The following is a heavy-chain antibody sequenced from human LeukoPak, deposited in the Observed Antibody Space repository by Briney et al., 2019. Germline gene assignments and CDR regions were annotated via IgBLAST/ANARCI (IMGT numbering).Heavy chain of an antibody. V-gene: IGHV3-30*01. D-gene: IGHD1-1*01. CDR1: GFTFSGYA. J-gene: IGHJ6*03. Sequence: GGSLRLSCAASGFTFSGYAMHWVRQAPGKGLEWVAVISYDGSNKYYADSVKGRFTISRDNSKNTLYLQMNSLRAEDTAVYYCARDGYALSYYYYMDVWGKGTTVTVSS. CDR3: ARDGYALSYYYYMDV. CDR2: ISYDGSNK.